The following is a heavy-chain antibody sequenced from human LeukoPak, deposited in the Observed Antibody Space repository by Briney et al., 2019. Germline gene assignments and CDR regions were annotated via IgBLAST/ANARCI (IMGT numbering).Heavy chain of an antibody. J-gene: IGHJ4*02. D-gene: IGHD3-22*01. CDR3: ARARSVTMIVVVSH. V-gene: IGHV1-2*02. Sequence: EASVKVSCKASGYTFTGYYMHWVRQAPGQGLEWMGWINPNSGGTNYAKKFQGRVTMTRDTSISTAYMELSRLRSDDTAVYYCARARSVTMIVVVSHWGQGTLVTVSS. CDR2: INPNSGGT. CDR1: GYTFTGYY.